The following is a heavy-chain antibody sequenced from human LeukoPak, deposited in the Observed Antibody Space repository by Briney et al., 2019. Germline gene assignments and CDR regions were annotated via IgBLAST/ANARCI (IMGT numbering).Heavy chain of an antibody. V-gene: IGHV3-30*04. J-gene: IGHJ6*03. D-gene: IGHD6-19*01. CDR2: ISYDGSNK. CDR1: GFTFSSYA. Sequence: GGSLRLSCAASGFTFSSYAMHWVRQAPGKGLEWVAVISYDGSNKYYADSVKGRFTISRDNSKNTLYLQMNSLRAEDTAVYYCASIAVAGYYYYYYYMDVWGKGTTVTVSS. CDR3: ASIAVAGYYYYYYYMDV.